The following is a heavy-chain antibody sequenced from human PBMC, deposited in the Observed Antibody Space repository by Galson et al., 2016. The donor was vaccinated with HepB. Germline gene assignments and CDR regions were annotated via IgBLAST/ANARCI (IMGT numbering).Heavy chain of an antibody. CDR2: INAGNGNT. CDR3: ARGLVWFGELSPIGY. CDR1: GYSFTNYA. D-gene: IGHD3-10*01. Sequence: SVKVSCTASGYSFTNYAIHWVRQAPRQRLEWMGWINAGNGNTMYSHKLQGRVTITRDTSASAAHMELNSLRSEDAAVYYCARGLVWFGELSPIGYWGQGTLLTVSS. V-gene: IGHV1-3*01. J-gene: IGHJ4*02.